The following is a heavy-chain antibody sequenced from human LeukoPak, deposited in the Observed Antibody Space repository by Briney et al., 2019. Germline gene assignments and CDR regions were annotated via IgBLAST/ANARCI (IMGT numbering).Heavy chain of an antibody. CDR3: AKAWGRGVLRYFDWLN. D-gene: IGHD3-9*01. CDR2: ISSSGSTI. Sequence: GGSLRLSCAASGFTVSSNYMTWVRQAPGKGLEWVSYISSSGSTIYYADSVKGRFTISRDNSKNTLYLQMNSLRAEDTAVYYCAKAWGRGVLRYFDWLNWGQGTLVTVSS. V-gene: IGHV3-48*01. CDR1: GFTVSSNY. J-gene: IGHJ4*02.